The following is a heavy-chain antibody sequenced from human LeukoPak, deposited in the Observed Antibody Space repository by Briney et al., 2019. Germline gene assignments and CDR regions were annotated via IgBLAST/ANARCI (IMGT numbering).Heavy chain of an antibody. CDR1: GDSVSSVTDY. V-gene: IGHV4-39*07. CDR2: ADYSGGT. CDR3: AGERGEEYSSGWYKTNYFDN. Sequence: MSLETLSLTCTVAGDSVSSVTDYWAWIRQPPGKGLEWIASADYSGGTCYNPSLESRVAISADMSKKQISLTLTSVTGADTAVYYCAGERGEEYSSGWYKTNYFDNWGQGIRVTVSS. J-gene: IGHJ4*02. D-gene: IGHD6-19*01.